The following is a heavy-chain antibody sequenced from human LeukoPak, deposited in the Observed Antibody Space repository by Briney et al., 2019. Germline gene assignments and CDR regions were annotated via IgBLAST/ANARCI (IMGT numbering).Heavy chain of an antibody. CDR3: ASLPRYYYYYMDV. V-gene: IGHV3-21*01. Sequence: GGSLRLYCAASGFTFSSYSMNWVRQAPGKGLEWVSSISSSSSYIYYADSVKGRFTISRDNAKNSLYLQMNSLRAEDTAVYYCASLPRYYYYYMDVWGKGTTVTVSS. CDR1: GFTFSSYS. J-gene: IGHJ6*03. CDR2: ISSSSSYI.